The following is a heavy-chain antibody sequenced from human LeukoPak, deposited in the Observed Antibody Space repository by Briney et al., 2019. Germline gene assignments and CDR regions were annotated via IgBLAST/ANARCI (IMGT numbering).Heavy chain of an antibody. J-gene: IGHJ3*02. CDR2: IDWDDDK. D-gene: IGHD1-26*01. V-gene: IGHV2-70*11. CDR3: ARILVGAASQDGAFDI. CDR1: GFSLSTSGMC. Sequence: SGPTLVKPTQTLTLTCTFSGFSLSTSGMCVSWIRQPPGKALEWLARIDWDDDKYYSTSLKTRLTISKDTSKNQVVLTMTNMDPVDTATYYCARILVGAASQDGAFDIWGQGTMVTVSS.